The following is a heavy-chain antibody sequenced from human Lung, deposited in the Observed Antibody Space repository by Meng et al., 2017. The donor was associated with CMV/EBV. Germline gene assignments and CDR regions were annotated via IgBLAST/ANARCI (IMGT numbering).Heavy chain of an antibody. J-gene: IGHJ4*02. CDR1: GYTFPHHG. D-gene: IGHD5-24*01. CDR2: IDPNTGNP. V-gene: IGHV7-4-1*02. CDR3: ARDSPLDGYSLLDY. Sequence: QLQLLRSGAEVKKPGASVRVSCKASGYTFPHHGISWIRQAPGQGLEWMGWIDPNTGNPTYDQGFTGRFVFSLDTSVGTAYLQINSLRADDTAVYYCARDSPLDGYSLLDYWGQGTLVTVSS.